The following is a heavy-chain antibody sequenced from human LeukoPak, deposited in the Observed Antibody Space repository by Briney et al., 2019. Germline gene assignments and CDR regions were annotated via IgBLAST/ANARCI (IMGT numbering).Heavy chain of an antibody. CDR1: GFTFSSYS. CDR3: ARIPGGLHGD. J-gene: IGHJ4*02. V-gene: IGHV3-21*01. D-gene: IGHD1-14*01. CDR2: ISSSSSYI. Sequence: PGGSLRLSCAASGFTFSSYSMNWFGQAPGKGLEWVSSISSSSSYIYYADSVKGRFTISRDNAKNSLYLQMNSLRAEDTAVYYCARIPGGLHGDWGQGTLVTVSS.